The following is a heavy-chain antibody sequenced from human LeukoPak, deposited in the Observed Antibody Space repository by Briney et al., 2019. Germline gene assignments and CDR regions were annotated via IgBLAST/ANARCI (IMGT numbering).Heavy chain of an antibody. V-gene: IGHV3-21*04. CDR1: GFAFSSYS. CDR2: ISSSSSYI. Sequence: PGGSLRLSCAASGFAFSSYSMNWVRQAPGKGLEWVSSISSSSSYIYYADSVKGRFTISRDNAKNSLYLQMNSLRAEDTAVYYCAKDGGSWGVGEWFDPWGQGTLVTVSS. D-gene: IGHD6-13*01. J-gene: IGHJ5*02. CDR3: AKDGGSWGVGEWFDP.